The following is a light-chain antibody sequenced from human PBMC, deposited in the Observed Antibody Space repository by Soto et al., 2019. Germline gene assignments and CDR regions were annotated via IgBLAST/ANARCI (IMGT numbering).Light chain of an antibody. CDR2: DAS. V-gene: IGKV3-11*01. CDR1: QSTSSY. Sequence: EIVLTQSPGTLSFSPGERATLSCRASQSTSSYLAWYQQKPGHAPRLLMYDASNRATGIPARFSGSGSETDFTLTISSLEPEDFAVYYCQQRGSWPYTFGQGTKLEIK. J-gene: IGKJ2*01. CDR3: QQRGSWPYT.